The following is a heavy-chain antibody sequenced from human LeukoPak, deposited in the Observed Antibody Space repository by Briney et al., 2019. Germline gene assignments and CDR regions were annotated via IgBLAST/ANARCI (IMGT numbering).Heavy chain of an antibody. Sequence: GGSLRLSCAVSGFTFSSYGMHWVRQAPGKGLEWVALISFDGSSQYYADSVKGRFTISRDNSKNTLYLQMNSLRAEDTAVYYCAKPPEVGATVGYFDYWGQGTLVTVSS. V-gene: IGHV3-30*18. CDR2: ISFDGSSQ. CDR3: AKPPEVGATVGYFDY. D-gene: IGHD1-26*01. CDR1: GFTFSSYG. J-gene: IGHJ4*02.